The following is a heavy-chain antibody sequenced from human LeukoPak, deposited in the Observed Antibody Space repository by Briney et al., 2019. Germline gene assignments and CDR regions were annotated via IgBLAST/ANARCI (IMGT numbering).Heavy chain of an antibody. CDR3: ARDSRGINYYGMDV. CDR2: IWYDGSNK. CDR1: GFTFSSYG. Sequence: GGSLRLSCAASGFTFSSYGMHWVRQAPVKGLEWVAVIWYDGSNKYYADSVKGRFTISRDNSKNTLYLQMDSLRAEDTAVYYCARDSRGINYYGMDVWGQGTTVTVSS. D-gene: IGHD3-10*01. V-gene: IGHV3-33*01. J-gene: IGHJ6*02.